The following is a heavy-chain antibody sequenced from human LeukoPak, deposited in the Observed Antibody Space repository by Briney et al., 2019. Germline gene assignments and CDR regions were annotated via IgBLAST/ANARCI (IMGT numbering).Heavy chain of an antibody. Sequence: ASVKVSCKVSGYTLTELSMHWLRQAPGKGREWMGGFDPEDGETVYAQKYQCRVTMTGDTSTHTAYMELISLTSEDTAVYYCATDRCGAHTGYPPGTWGQGTLVTVSS. V-gene: IGHV1-24*01. CDR1: GYTLTELS. J-gene: IGHJ5*02. D-gene: IGHD1-14*01. CDR3: ATDRCGAHTGYPPGT. CDR2: FDPEDGET.